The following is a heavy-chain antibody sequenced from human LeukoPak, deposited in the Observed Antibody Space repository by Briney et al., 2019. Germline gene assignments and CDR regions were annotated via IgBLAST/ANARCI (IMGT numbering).Heavy chain of an antibody. J-gene: IGHJ4*02. D-gene: IGHD3-10*01. CDR2: INSDGSST. CDR1: GFTFSSYW. CDR3: ARGFITMVRGVIIT. Sequence: GGSLRPSCAASGFTFSSYWMHWVRQAPGKGLAWVSRINSDGSSTSYADSVKGRFTISRDNAKNTLYLQMNSLRAEDTAVYYCARGFITMVRGVIITWGQGTLVTVSS. V-gene: IGHV3-74*01.